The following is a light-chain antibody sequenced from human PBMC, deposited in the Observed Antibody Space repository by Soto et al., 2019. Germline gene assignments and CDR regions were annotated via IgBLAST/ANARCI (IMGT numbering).Light chain of an antibody. CDR2: GAS. CDR3: QQDGSSPPYT. Sequence: EIVLTQSPGTLSLSPGERVTLSCRASKRVSTSYLAWYQQKPGQAPRLLIYGASSRATGIPDRFSGSGSGTDFTLTISRLEPEDFAVYYCQQDGSSPPYTFGQGTKLEIK. CDR1: KRVSTSY. V-gene: IGKV3-20*01. J-gene: IGKJ2*01.